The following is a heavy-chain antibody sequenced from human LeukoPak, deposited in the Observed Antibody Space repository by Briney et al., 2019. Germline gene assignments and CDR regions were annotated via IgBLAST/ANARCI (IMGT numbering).Heavy chain of an antibody. V-gene: IGHV3-30*03. D-gene: IGHD4-17*01. CDR3: ARANEAVTTWRYYYGMDV. J-gene: IGHJ6*02. Sequence: GGSLRLSCAASGFTFSSYGMHWVRQAPGKGLEWVAVISYDGSNKYYADSVKGRFTISRDNSKNTLYLQMNSLRAEDTAVYYCARANEAVTTWRYYYGMDVWGQGTTVTVSS. CDR2: ISYDGSNK. CDR1: GFTFSSYG.